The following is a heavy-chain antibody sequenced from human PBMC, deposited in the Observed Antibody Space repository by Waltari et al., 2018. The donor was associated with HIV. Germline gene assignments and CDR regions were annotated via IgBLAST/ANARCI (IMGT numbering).Heavy chain of an antibody. D-gene: IGHD6-19*01. CDR1: GGSFSGYY. V-gene: IGHV4-34*01. Sequence: QVQLQQWGAGLLKPSETLSLTCAVYGGSFSGYYWSWIRQPPGKGLEWIGESNHSGSTTYIPSLKSRGTISVDTSKNQFSLKLSSVTAADTAVYYCARYGTPGEQWLDYWGQGTLVTVSS. CDR3: ARYGTPGEQWLDY. J-gene: IGHJ4*02. CDR2: SNHSGST.